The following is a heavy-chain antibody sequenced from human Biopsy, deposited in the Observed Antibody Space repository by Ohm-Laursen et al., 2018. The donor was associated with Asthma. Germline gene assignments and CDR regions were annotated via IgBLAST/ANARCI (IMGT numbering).Heavy chain of an antibody. CDR3: ARFIDGTFFVDY. Sequence: WESLKISCKVSGYTFSDSWIGWVRQMPGKGLEWMGIIFAANSETKYSPSFQGQVTISADMSISTAFLQWSSLKASDTAIYYCARFIDGTFFVDYWGQGTLVTVSS. CDR2: IFAANSET. J-gene: IGHJ4*02. V-gene: IGHV5-51*01. D-gene: IGHD1-7*01. CDR1: GYTFSDSW.